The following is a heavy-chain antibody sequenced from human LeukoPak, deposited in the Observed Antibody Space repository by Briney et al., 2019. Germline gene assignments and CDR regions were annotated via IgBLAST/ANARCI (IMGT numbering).Heavy chain of an antibody. CDR3: ARIYSNYPYYIDY. CDR2: IHSSGPT. V-gene: IGHV4-4*09. D-gene: IGHD4-11*01. CDR1: GGSITNYF. Sequence: SETLSLTCTVSGGSITNYFWAWIRQPPGQGLEWIGYIHSSGPTNYNPSLKSRLTMSVDASQNQFSLKLSSVTAADTAVYYCARIYSNYPYYIDYWGQGTLVTVSS. J-gene: IGHJ4*02.